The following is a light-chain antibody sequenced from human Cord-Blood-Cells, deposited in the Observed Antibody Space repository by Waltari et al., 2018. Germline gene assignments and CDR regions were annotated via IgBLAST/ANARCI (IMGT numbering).Light chain of an antibody. CDR3: QQRSNWPPLT. J-gene: IGKJ4*01. CDR2: DAS. CDR1: QSVSSY. V-gene: IGKV3-11*01. Sequence: EIVLTQSPATLSLSPGERATLSCRASQSVSSYLAWYQQKPGQVPRRLIYDASNSATGIPARFSGSGSGTDFTLTISSLEPEDFAVYYCQQRSNWPPLTFGGGTKVEIK.